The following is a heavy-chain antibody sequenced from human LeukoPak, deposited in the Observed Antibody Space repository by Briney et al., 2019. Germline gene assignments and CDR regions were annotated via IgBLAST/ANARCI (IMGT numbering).Heavy chain of an antibody. D-gene: IGHD2-15*01. Sequence: SETLSLTCAVYGGSFSGYYWSWVRQPPGKGLEWSGESNHSGSTNYNPSLKSRVTISVDTSKTPFSLKLSSVTAEDTAVYYCASRKEARIVVVVAATSGAFDIWGQGTMVTVSS. V-gene: IGHV4-34*01. CDR2: SNHSGST. CDR3: ASRKEARIVVVVAATSGAFDI. J-gene: IGHJ3*02. CDR1: GGSFSGYY.